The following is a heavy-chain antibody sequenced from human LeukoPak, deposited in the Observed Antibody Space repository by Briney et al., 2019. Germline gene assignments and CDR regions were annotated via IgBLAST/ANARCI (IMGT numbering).Heavy chain of an antibody. V-gene: IGHV3-48*03. Sequence: PGGSLRLSCAASGFTFSSYEMNWVRQAPGKGLEWVSYISSSGSTIYYADSVKGRFTISRDNSKNTLYLQMNSLRAEDTAVYYCAKDPPYYYGSGTRRAHDAFDIWGQGTMVTVSS. CDR2: ISSSGSTI. CDR1: GFTFSSYE. CDR3: AKDPPYYYGSGTRRAHDAFDI. J-gene: IGHJ3*02. D-gene: IGHD3-10*01.